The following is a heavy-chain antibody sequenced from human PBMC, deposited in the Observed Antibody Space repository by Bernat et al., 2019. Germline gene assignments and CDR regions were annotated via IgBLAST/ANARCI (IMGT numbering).Heavy chain of an antibody. CDR2: ISSSSSTI. D-gene: IGHD3-10*01. CDR1: GFTFSSYS. J-gene: IGHJ6*02. Sequence: EVQLVESGGGLAQPGGSLRLSCAASGFTFSSYSMNWVRQAPGKGLEWVSYISSSSSTIYYADSVKGRFTISRDNAKNSLYLQMNSLRAEDTAVYYCARDTEYYYGSGSYYPDGYYYYYYGMDVWGQGTTVTVSS. V-gene: IGHV3-48*01. CDR3: ARDTEYYYGSGSYYPDGYYYYYYGMDV.